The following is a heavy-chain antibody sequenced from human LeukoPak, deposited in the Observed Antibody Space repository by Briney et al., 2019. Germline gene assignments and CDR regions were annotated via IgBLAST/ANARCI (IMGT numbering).Heavy chain of an antibody. V-gene: IGHV3-21*01. CDR1: GFTFSRYA. D-gene: IGHD6-6*01. J-gene: IGHJ6*03. CDR2: ISTTSSSSYV. CDR3: ARDGKGQLGIYYYYMDV. Sequence: PGGSLRLSCAASGFTFSRYAMNWVRQAPGKGLEWVSSISTTSSSSYVHYADSMKGRFTISRDNAKSSLYLQMNSLRAEDTAVYYCARDGKGQLGIYYYYMDVWGKGTTVTVSS.